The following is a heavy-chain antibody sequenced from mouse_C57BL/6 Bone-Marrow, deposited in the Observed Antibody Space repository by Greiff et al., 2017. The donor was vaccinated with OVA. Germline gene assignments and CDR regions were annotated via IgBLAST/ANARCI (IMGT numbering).Heavy chain of an antibody. CDR2: IYPGDGDT. CDR3: AREGTTVVANWYFDV. V-gene: IGHV1-80*01. Sequence: QVQLQQSGAELVKPGASVKISCKASGYAFSSYWMNWVKQRPGKGLEWIGQIYPGDGDTNYNGKFKGKATLTADKSSSTAYMQLSSLTSEDSAVYFCAREGTTVVANWYFDVWGTGTTVTVSS. J-gene: IGHJ1*03. CDR1: GYAFSSYW. D-gene: IGHD1-1*01.